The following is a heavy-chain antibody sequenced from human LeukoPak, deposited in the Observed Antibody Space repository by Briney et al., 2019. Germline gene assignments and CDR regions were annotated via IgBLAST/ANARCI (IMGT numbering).Heavy chain of an antibody. CDR2: IYYSGGT. J-gene: IGHJ4*02. Sequence: SQTLSLTCTVSGGSISSYYWSWIRQPPGKGLEWIGYIYYSGGTNYNPSLKSRVTISVDTSKNQFSLKLSSVAAADTAVYYCARLGFSNSGSYLAPSDYWGQGTLVTVSS. D-gene: IGHD1-26*01. CDR1: GGSISSYY. CDR3: ARLGFSNSGSYLAPSDY. V-gene: IGHV4-59*08.